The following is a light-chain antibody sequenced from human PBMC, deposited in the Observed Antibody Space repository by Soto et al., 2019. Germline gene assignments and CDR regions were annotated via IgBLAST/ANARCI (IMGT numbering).Light chain of an antibody. J-gene: IGKJ2*01. CDR3: QQYNSSPYT. V-gene: IGKV1-5*03. CDR1: QSISSW. Sequence: DIQMTQSPSTLSASVGDRVTITCRASQSISSWLAWYQQKPGKAPKLLIYKASSLESGVPPRFSGSGSGTEFTLTISSLQPDHFATYYCQQYNSSPYTFGQGTK. CDR2: KAS.